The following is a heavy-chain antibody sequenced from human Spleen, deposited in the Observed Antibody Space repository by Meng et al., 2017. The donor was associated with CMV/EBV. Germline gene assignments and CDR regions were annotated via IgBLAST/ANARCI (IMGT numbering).Heavy chain of an antibody. V-gene: IGHV3-21*01. J-gene: IGHJ4*02. CDR1: GFTFSDYG. CDR3: ASVGGGSSSDY. D-gene: IGHD6-13*01. Sequence: GESLKISCAASGFTFSDYGMNWVRQAPGKGLEWVSSISSSSSYIYYADSVKGRFTISRDNAKNSLYLQMNSLRAEDTAVYYCASVGGGSSSDYWGQGTLVTVSS. CDR2: ISSSSSYI.